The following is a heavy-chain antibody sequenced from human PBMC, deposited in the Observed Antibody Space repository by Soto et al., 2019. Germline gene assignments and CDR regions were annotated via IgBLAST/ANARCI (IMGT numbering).Heavy chain of an antibody. D-gene: IGHD6-19*01. J-gene: IGHJ4*02. CDR1: GFTVSSNY. Sequence: EVQLVETGGGLIQPGGSLRLSCAASGFTVSSNYMSWVRQAPGKGLEWGSVIYSGGSTYYADSVKGRFTISRDNSKNTLYLKMNSLRAEDTAVYHCARTHSSGWYYFFDYWGEGTLVTVSS. CDR2: IYSGGST. CDR3: ARTHSSGWYYFFDY. V-gene: IGHV3-53*02.